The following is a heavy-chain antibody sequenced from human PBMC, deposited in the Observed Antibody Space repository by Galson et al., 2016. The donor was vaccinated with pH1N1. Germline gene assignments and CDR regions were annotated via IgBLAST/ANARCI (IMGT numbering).Heavy chain of an antibody. Sequence: SLRLSCAASEFSFFKYTLNWVRQAPGKGLEWVSCISSSGTYRYYADSVKGRFTISRDNAKDSVFLQMNSLGAEDTAVYYCVREVWEKAGTTEDGGDYYYMDVWGKGPAVTVSS. J-gene: IGHJ6*03. V-gene: IGHV3-21*01. CDR3: VREVWEKAGTTEDGGDYYYMDV. CDR2: ISSSGTYR. CDR1: EFSFFKYT. D-gene: IGHD1-26*01.